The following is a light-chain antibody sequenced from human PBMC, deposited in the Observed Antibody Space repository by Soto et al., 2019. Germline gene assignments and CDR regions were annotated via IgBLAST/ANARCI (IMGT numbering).Light chain of an antibody. CDR3: QQYGSSPCT. CDR1: QSVSSSY. CDR2: GAS. J-gene: IGKJ1*01. Sequence: ILFTHQTGTLSLSPGERATLSCRASQSVSSSYLAWYQQKPGQAPRLLIYGASSRATGIPDRFSGSGSGTDFTLTISRLEPEDFAVYYCQQYGSSPCTFGEGTKVDIK. V-gene: IGKV3-20*01.